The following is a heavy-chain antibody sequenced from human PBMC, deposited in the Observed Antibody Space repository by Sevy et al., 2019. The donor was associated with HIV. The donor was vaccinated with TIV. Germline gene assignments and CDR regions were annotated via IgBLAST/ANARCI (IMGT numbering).Heavy chain of an antibody. CDR2: TGNKADSYTT. V-gene: IGHV3-72*01. CDR1: GFTFSDDY. D-gene: IGHD6-13*01. CDR3: ATHAGIAAAGRVFDY. J-gene: IGHJ4*02. Sequence: GGSLRLSCAASGFTFSDDYMEWVRQAPGKALEWVGRTGNKADSYTTEYAASVKGRFTISRDDSKNSLYLQMNSLKTADTAVYYCATHAGIAAAGRVFDYWGQGSLVTVSS.